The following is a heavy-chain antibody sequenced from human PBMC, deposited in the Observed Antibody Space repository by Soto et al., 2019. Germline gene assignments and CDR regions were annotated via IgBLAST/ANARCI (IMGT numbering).Heavy chain of an antibody. J-gene: IGHJ4*02. Sequence: GSLRLSCAASGFMFISYAMSWVRQAPGKGLEWVSAISGSGGSTYYAESVKGRFTTSRDNSKNTLYLQMNSLRAEDMAVYYCASNGRTDYGIDYSGQGTLVTVSS. CDR3: ASNGRTDYGIDY. CDR2: ISGSGGST. CDR1: GFMFISYA. D-gene: IGHD4-17*01. V-gene: IGHV3-23*01.